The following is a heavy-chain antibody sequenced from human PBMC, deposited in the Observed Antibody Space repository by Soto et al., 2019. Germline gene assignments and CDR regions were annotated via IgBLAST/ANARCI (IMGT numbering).Heavy chain of an antibody. D-gene: IGHD3-16*01. V-gene: IGHV1-8*01. CDR3: ARAPFWSYVSDLGFDP. CDR1: GYTFTSYD. Sequence: QVQLVQSGAEVKKPGASVKVSCKASGYTFTSYDINWVRQATGQGLEWMGWMNPNSGNTGYAQKFQGRVTMTRNTSIRTAYKQPSSLRSRDTAVYYCARAPFWSYVSDLGFDPLGQGTLVTLSS. J-gene: IGHJ5*02. CDR2: MNPNSGNT.